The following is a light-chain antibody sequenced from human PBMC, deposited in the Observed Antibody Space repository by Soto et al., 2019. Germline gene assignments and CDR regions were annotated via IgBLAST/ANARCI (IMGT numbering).Light chain of an antibody. Sequence: QSALTQPPSASGSPGQSVTISCTGTSSDVGGYNYVSWYQQHPGKAPKLMIYEVSKRPSGVPDRFSGSKSGNTASLTVSGLQAEDDADYYCSSYAGSLYVFGTGTKVTVL. V-gene: IGLV2-8*01. CDR1: SSDVGGYNY. CDR3: SSYAGSLYV. CDR2: EVS. J-gene: IGLJ1*01.